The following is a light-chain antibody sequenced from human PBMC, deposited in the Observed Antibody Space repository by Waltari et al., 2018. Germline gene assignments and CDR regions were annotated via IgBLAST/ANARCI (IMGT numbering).Light chain of an antibody. J-gene: IGKJ1*01. CDR3: QKYESLPAT. CDR1: QSVGKY. CDR2: ETY. V-gene: IGKV3-20*01. Sequence: EIELTQSPGTLSLSPGERATLSCRASQSVGKYLAWYQQKPGQAPRLLIYETYRRATGTPDRLSGSGSGTDFSLTISRLEPEDFAVYYCQKYESLPATFGQGTTVEIK.